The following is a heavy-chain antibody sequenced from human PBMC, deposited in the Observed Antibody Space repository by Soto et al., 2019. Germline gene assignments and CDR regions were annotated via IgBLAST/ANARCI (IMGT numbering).Heavy chain of an antibody. V-gene: IGHV1-69*13. CDR1: GGTFSSYA. Sequence: VASVKVSCKASGGTFSSYAISWVRQAPGQGLEWMGGIIPIFGTANYAQKFQGRVTITADESTSTAYMELSSLRSEDTAVYYCLLVGARTDYWGQGTLVTVSS. CDR2: IIPIFGTA. J-gene: IGHJ4*02. CDR3: LLVGARTDY. D-gene: IGHD1-26*01.